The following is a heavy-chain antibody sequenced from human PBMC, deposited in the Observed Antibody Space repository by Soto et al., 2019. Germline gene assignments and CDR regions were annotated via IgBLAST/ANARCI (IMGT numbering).Heavy chain of an antibody. CDR2: IIPIFGTA. CDR3: ARDLVDTAMGYYYGMDV. CDR1: GGTFSSYA. V-gene: IGHV1-69*01. Sequence: QVQLVQSGAEVKKPGSSVKVSCKASGGTFSSYAISWVRQAHGQGLEWMGGIIPIFGTANYAQKFQGRVTITADESTSTAYMELSSLRSEDTAVYYCARDLVDTAMGYYYGMDVWGQGTTVTVSS. J-gene: IGHJ6*02. D-gene: IGHD5-18*01.